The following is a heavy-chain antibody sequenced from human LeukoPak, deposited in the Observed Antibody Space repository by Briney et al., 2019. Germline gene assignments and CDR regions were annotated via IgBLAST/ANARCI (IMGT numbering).Heavy chain of an antibody. J-gene: IGHJ6*03. Sequence: SETLSLTCAVYGGSFSGYYWSWIRQPPGKGLEWIGEINHSGSTNYNPSLKSRVTISVDTSKNQFSLKLSSVTAADTAVYYCARQGITMVRGVLDYYYYYYMDVWGKGTTVTVSS. D-gene: IGHD3-10*01. CDR2: INHSGST. V-gene: IGHV4-34*01. CDR1: GGSFSGYY. CDR3: ARQGITMVRGVLDYYYYYYMDV.